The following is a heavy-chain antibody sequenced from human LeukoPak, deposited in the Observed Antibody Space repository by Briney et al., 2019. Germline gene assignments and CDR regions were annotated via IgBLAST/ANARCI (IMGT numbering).Heavy chain of an antibody. CDR1: GFTFSSYG. Sequence: GRSLRLSCAASGFTFSSYGMHWVRQAPGKGLEWVAVIWYDGSNKYYADSVKGRFTISRDNSKNTLYLQMNSLRAEDTAVYYCARDKGRIQLWLRSDAFDIWGQGTTVTVSS. CDR3: ARDKGRIQLWLRSDAFDI. V-gene: IGHV3-33*01. D-gene: IGHD5-18*01. J-gene: IGHJ3*02. CDR2: IWYDGSNK.